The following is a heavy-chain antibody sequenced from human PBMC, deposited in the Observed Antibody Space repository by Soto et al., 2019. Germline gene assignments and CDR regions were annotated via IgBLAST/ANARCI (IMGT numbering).Heavy chain of an antibody. D-gene: IGHD6-13*01. Sequence: ASVKGCCKASGYTFTSYGISLVRQAPGQGLEWMGWISAYNGNTNYAQKLQGRVTMTTDTSTSTAYMELRSLRSDDTAVYYCARVSAAAGPGDFGYWGQGTLVTVSS. V-gene: IGHV1-18*01. CDR2: ISAYNGNT. CDR3: ARVSAAAGPGDFGY. J-gene: IGHJ4*02. CDR1: GYTFTSYG.